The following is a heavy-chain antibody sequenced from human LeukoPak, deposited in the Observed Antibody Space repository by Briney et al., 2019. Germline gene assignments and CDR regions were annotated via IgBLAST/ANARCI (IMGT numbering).Heavy chain of an antibody. CDR1: GFTFSGSA. D-gene: IGHD3-3*01. CDR2: IRSKANSYAT. CDR3: TRSPDSWWVDY. Sequence: GGSLRLSCAASGFTFSGSAIHWVRQASGRGLEWVGRIRSKANSYATAYAASVKGRFTISRDDSKNTAYLQMSSLKTEDTAVYYCTRSPDSWWVDYWGQGTLVTVSS. V-gene: IGHV3-73*01. J-gene: IGHJ4*02.